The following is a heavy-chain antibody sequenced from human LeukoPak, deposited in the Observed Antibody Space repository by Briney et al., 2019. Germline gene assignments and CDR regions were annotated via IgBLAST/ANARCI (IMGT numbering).Heavy chain of an antibody. CDR1: GYTFTSYY. V-gene: IGHV1-2*04. CDR3: ARVAARYCSSTSCYGPVDY. CDR2: INPNSGGT. J-gene: IGHJ4*02. D-gene: IGHD2-2*01. Sequence: ASVKVSCKASGYTFTSYYMHWVRQAPGQGLEWMGWINPNSGGTNYAQKFQGWVTMTRDTSISTAYMELSRLRSDDTAVYYCARVAARYCSSTSCYGPVDYWGQGTLVTVSS.